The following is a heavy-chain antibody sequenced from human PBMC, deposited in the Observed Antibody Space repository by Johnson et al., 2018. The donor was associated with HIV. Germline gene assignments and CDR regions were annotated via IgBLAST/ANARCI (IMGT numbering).Heavy chain of an antibody. J-gene: IGHJ3*01. CDR1: GFTFTTYA. D-gene: IGHD3-22*01. CDR2: ITYDGTKK. V-gene: IGHV3-30*04. CDR3: ARAMYYYDSVGYLIRPRAFDV. Sequence: QVQLVESGGGMVQPGRSLRLSCAASGFTFTTYALHWVRRAPGKGLEWVAVITYDGTKKYFADSVKGRFSISRDNAKSSLYLQMNSLRTEDTALYYCARAMYYYDSVGYLIRPRAFDVWGQGTVVTVSS.